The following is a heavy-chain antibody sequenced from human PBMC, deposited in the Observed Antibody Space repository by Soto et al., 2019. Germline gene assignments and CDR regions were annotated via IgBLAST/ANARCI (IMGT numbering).Heavy chain of an antibody. Sequence: PSQTLSLTCAIACDSVSNKRAAWEWIRQSPSSGLEWLGWTYYRSKWLNDYEVSMKGRLTISPDPSSNQFSLHLDSVTPEDTAVYYCTTRPYSRSWYWGQGTLVTVPS. CDR1: CDSVSNKRAA. CDR2: TYYRSKWLN. V-gene: IGHV6-1*01. J-gene: IGHJ4*02. D-gene: IGHD6-13*01. CDR3: TTRPYSRSWY.